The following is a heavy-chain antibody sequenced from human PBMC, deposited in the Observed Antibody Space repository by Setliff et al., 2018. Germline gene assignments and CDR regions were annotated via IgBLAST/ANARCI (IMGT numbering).Heavy chain of an antibody. J-gene: IGHJ4*02. D-gene: IGHD3-16*01. CDR2: IHDSGNPT. CDR3: ARTTGYRLEGDFDY. V-gene: IGHV3-11*01. Sequence: PGGSLRLSCAASGFTSSNYYMTWIRQAPGKGLEWISYIHDSGNPTYYADSVKGRFTVSRDNAKNSLYLQMTSLRAEDTAIYYCARTTGYRLEGDFDYWGQGTLVTVSS. CDR1: GFTSSNYY.